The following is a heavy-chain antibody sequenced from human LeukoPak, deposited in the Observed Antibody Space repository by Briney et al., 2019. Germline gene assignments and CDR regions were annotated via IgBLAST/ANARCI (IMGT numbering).Heavy chain of an antibody. V-gene: IGHV1-46*01. Sequence: GASVKVSCKASGYTFTSYYMHWVRQAPGQGLEWMGIINPSGGSTSYAQKFQGRVTMTRDMSTSTVYMELSSLRSEDTAVYYCASYSGSYDDAFDIWGQGTMVTVSS. J-gene: IGHJ3*02. D-gene: IGHD1-26*01. CDR3: ASYSGSYDDAFDI. CDR2: INPSGGST. CDR1: GYTFTSYY.